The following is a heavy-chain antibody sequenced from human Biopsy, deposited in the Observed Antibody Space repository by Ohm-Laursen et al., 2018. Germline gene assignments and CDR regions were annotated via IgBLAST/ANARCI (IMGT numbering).Heavy chain of an antibody. CDR3: ARGSNEYGGLYFPH. CDR2: ISHTGYT. CDR1: GGSFTGHY. D-gene: IGHD4-23*01. V-gene: IGHV4-59*11. Sequence: ETLSLTCTVSGGSFTGHYWSWIRQPPGKGLEWIGHISHTGYTSYKSSLKSRVTISLDTSRKHFSLRLTSLAAADTAVYYCARGSNEYGGLYFPHWGQGTLVTVSS. J-gene: IGHJ1*01.